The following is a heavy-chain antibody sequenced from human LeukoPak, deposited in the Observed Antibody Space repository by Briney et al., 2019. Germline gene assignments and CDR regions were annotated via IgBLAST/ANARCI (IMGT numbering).Heavy chain of an antibody. V-gene: IGHV3-30*02. CDR3: AKLCSGGSRGYFDY. CDR2: IRYDGSNK. D-gene: IGHD2-15*01. CDR1: GFTFSSYG. J-gene: IGHJ4*02. Sequence: PGGSLRLSCAASGFTFSSYGMHWVCQAPGKGLEWVAFIRYDGSNKYYADSVKGRFTISRDNSKNTLYLQMNSLRAEDTAVYYCAKLCSGGSRGYFDYWGQGTLVTVSS.